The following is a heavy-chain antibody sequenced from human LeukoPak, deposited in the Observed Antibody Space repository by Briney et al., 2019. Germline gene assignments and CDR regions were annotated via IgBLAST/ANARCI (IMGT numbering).Heavy chain of an antibody. CDR2: IYTSGST. CDR3: ARGLYCTNGVCKGDNWFDP. D-gene: IGHD2-8*01. V-gene: IGHV4-4*07. J-gene: IGHJ5*02. CDR1: GGSISSYY. Sequence: SETLSLTCTVSGGSISSYYWSWIRQPAGKGLEWIGRIYTSGSTNHNPSLKSRVTMSVDTSKNQFSLKLSSVTAADTAVYYCARGLYCTNGVCKGDNWFDPWGQGTLVTVSS.